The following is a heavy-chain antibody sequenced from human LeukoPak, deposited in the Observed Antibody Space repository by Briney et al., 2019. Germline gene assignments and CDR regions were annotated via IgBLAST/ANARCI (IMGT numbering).Heavy chain of an antibody. V-gene: IGHV3-30*03. CDR1: GFTFSSDG. CDR2: ISYDGSNK. J-gene: IGHJ3*02. CDR3: ARERGPLLAFDI. Sequence: GGSLRLSCAASGFTFSSDGMHWVRQTPGKGLEWVAVISYDGSNKYYADSVKGRFTISRDNSKNTLYLQMNSLRAEDTAVYYCARERGPLLAFDIWGQGTMVTVSS. D-gene: IGHD3-10*01.